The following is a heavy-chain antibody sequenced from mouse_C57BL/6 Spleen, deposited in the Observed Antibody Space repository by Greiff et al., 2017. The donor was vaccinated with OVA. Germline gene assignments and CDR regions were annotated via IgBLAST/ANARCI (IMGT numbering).Heavy chain of an antibody. CDR2: INPGSGGS. D-gene: IGHD1-1*01. CDR3: ARREDYYYFDD. CDR1: GYAFTNYL. V-gene: IGHV1-54*01. J-gene: IGHJ2*01. Sequence: VQLQQSGAELVRPGTSVKVSCKASGYAFTNYLIEWVKQRPGQGLEWIGLINPGSGGSNYNEKFKGKATLTADKSSNTAYMQRSSLTSADSAVYFCARREDYYYFDDWGQGPTLT.